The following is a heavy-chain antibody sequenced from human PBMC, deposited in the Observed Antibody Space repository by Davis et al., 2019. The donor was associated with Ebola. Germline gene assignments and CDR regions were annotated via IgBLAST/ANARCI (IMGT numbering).Heavy chain of an antibody. CDR1: GGSISSSSYY. Sequence: SETLSLTCTVSGGSISSSSYYWGWIRQPPGKGLEWIGNIYSSGSTYYNPSLKSRVTISVDTSKNQFSLKLSSVTAADTAVYYCARPYIPAAIGWWYFDLWGRGTLVTVSS. D-gene: IGHD2-2*01. CDR2: IYSSGST. CDR3: ARPYIPAAIGWWYFDL. V-gene: IGHV4-39*01. J-gene: IGHJ2*01.